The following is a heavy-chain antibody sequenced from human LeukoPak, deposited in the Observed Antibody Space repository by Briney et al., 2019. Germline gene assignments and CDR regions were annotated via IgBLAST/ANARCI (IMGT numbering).Heavy chain of an antibody. CDR2: IYHSGST. CDR1: GGSISSGGYY. CDR3: ARERNGNCGGDRRMRPCAFDI. V-gene: IGHV4-30-2*01. D-gene: IGHD2-21*02. J-gene: IGHJ3*02. Sequence: SETLSLTCTVSGGSISSGGYYWSWIRQPPGKGLEWIGYIYHSGSTYYNPSLKSRVTISVDRSKNQFSLKLSSVTAADTAVYYCARERNGNCGGDRRMRPCAFDIWGQGTMVTVSS.